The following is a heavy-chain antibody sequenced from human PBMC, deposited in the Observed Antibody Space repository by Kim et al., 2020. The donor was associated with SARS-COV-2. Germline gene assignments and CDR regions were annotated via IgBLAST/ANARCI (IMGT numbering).Heavy chain of an antibody. CDR3: AKEHYGSGGDVDY. J-gene: IGHJ4*02. V-gene: IGHV3-30*18. CDR1: GFTFNNYG. CDR2: ISYDGSDK. D-gene: IGHD3-10*01. Sequence: GGSLRLSCAASGFTFNNYGMHWVRQAPGKGLEWVAVISYDGSDKYYTDSVKGRFTISRDNSKNTLYLQMNSLRAEDTAVYYCAKEHYGSGGDVDYWGQGT.